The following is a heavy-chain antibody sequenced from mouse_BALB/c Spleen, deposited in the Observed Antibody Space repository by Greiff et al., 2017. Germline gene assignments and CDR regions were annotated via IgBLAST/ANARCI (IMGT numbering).Heavy chain of an antibody. CDR1: GYSITSGYY. CDR3: ARRGGGREDYSIDY. CDR2: ISYDGSN. D-gene: IGHD1-1*02. V-gene: IGHV3-6*01. J-gene: IGHJ2*01. Sequence: ESGAGFVKPSQSLTLTCSATGYSITSGYYWNWIRQLPRNTLGWTGYISYDGSNNYNPSLKNRISITRDTTKNQFFLKLNSVTTEDTAMYYCARRGGGREDYSIDYWGQGTTLTVSS.